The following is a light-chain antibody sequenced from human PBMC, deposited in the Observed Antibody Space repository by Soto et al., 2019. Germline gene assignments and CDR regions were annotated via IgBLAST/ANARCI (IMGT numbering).Light chain of an antibody. CDR2: DAS. CDR3: QQYNNWLYT. V-gene: IGKV3-15*01. CDR1: QSINSN. Sequence: EIVMTQSPATLSVSPGERATLSCRASQSINSNLAWYQQKRGQAPSLLIYDASTRATNIPARFSGSGSGTEFTLTISSLQSEDFAVYFCQQYNNWLYTFGQGTKLQIK. J-gene: IGKJ2*01.